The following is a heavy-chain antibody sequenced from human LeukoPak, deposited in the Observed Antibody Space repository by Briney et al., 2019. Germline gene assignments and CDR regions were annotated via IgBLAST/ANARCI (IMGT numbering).Heavy chain of an antibody. CDR2: IYYSGST. CDR1: GGSISSSSYY. V-gene: IGHV4-39*07. J-gene: IGHJ5*02. Sequence: SETLSLTCTVSGGSISSSSYYWGWLRQPPGTGLEWLGSIYYSGSTYYNPSLKSRVTISVDTSKNQFSLKLSSVTAADTAVYYCARTPYSSRNWFDPWGQGTLVTVSS. CDR3: ARTPYSSRNWFDP. D-gene: IGHD6-13*01.